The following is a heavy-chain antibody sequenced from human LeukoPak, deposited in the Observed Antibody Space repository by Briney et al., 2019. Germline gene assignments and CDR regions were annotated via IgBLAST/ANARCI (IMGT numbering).Heavy chain of an antibody. Sequence: GGSLRLSCVASAFTFSSYGMSWVRQVPGKGLEWVSKISGSGGSTYYADSVKGRFTISRDNSKNTLYLQMNSLRDEDTAVYYCARDAVTGYSSGWYKPFPFDSWGQGTLVTVSS. D-gene: IGHD6-19*01. CDR2: ISGSGGST. CDR3: ARDAVTGYSSGWYKPFPFDS. CDR1: AFTFSSYG. V-gene: IGHV3-23*01. J-gene: IGHJ4*02.